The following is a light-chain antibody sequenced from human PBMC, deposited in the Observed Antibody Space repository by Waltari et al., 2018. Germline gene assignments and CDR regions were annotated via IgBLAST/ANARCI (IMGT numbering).Light chain of an antibody. CDR1: QSVLYSSNNKNY. CDR2: WAS. CDR3: QQFYSTPRT. J-gene: IGKJ2*02. Sequence: DIVMTQSPDSLAVSLGERATINCKSSQSVLYSSNNKNYLAWYQQKPGQPPNLLIYWASTRESGVPDRFSGSGSGSDFTLTSSSLQAEDVAVYYCQQFYSTPRTFGQGTKLEI. V-gene: IGKV4-1*01.